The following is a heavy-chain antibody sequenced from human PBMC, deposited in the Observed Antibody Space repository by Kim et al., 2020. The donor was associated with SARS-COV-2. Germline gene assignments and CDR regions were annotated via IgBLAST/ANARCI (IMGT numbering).Heavy chain of an antibody. CDR3: ARGTYFDY. V-gene: IGHV3-23*01. Sequence: GGGTSYADPVKRRFTISRDNSKDTLYLQMNSLRAEDTALYYCARGTYFDYWGQGTLVTVSS. D-gene: IGHD1-1*01. J-gene: IGHJ4*02. CDR2: GGGT.